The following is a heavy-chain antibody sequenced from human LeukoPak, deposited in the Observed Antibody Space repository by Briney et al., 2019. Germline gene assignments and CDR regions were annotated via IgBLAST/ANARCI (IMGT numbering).Heavy chain of an antibody. CDR1: GFPISSHY. V-gene: IGHV3-48*01. J-gene: IGHJ4*02. CDR2: ISSSSSTI. CDR3: ARVDTAMVDY. D-gene: IGHD5-18*01. Sequence: SGESLRLSCTASGFPISSHYISWVRQAPGKGLEWVSYISSSSSTIYYADSVKGRFTISRDNAKNSLYLQMNSLRAEDTAVYYCARVDTAMVDYWGQGTLVTVSS.